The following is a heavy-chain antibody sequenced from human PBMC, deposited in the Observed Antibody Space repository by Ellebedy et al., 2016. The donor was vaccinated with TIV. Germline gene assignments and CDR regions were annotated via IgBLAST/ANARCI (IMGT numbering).Heavy chain of an antibody. CDR3: ARASWRIAVAHKGGFDP. CDR1: GYTFTNYG. V-gene: IGHV1-18*04. CDR2: ISAYNGNT. J-gene: IGHJ5*02. D-gene: IGHD6-19*01. Sequence: ASVKVSCKASGYTFTNYGISWVRQAPGQGLEWMGWISAYNGNTNYAQKLQGRVTMTTDTSTSTAYMELRSLRSDDTAVYYCARASWRIAVAHKGGFDPWGQGTPVTVSS.